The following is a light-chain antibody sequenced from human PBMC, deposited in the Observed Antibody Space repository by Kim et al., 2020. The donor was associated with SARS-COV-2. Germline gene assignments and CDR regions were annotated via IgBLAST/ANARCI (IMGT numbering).Light chain of an antibody. Sequence: SASVGDRGTITCRASQSISAFLNWYQQKPGKAPKLLIYAASSLQTGGPSRFSGSGAGTDFTLTISSLQPDDFATYYCQQSYSTVYTFGQGTKLEIK. CDR1: QSISAF. J-gene: IGKJ2*01. V-gene: IGKV1-39*01. CDR3: QQSYSTVYT. CDR2: AAS.